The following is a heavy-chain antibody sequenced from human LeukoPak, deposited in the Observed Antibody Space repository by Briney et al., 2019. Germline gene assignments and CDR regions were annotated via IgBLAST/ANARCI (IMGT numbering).Heavy chain of an antibody. CDR1: GGSISSGGYY. D-gene: IGHD3-10*01. Sequence: SETLSLTCTVSGGSISSGGYYWSWIRQHPGKGLEWIGYIYYSGSTYYNPSLKSRVTISVDTSKNQFSLKLSSVTAADTAVYYCARDPRFGPFDPWGQGTLVTVSS. J-gene: IGHJ5*02. V-gene: IGHV4-31*03. CDR2: IYYSGST. CDR3: ARDPRFGPFDP.